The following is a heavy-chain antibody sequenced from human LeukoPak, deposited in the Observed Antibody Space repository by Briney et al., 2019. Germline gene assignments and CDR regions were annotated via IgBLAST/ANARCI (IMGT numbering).Heavy chain of an antibody. CDR3: AKTMGAIDHDY. Sequence: GASVKVSCAASGFTFSSYSMNWVRQAPGKGLEWVSSISSSSSYIYYADSVKGRFTISRDNSKNTLYLQMKSPRAEDTAVYYCAKTMGAIDHDYWGQGTLVTVSS. J-gene: IGHJ4*02. CDR2: ISSSSSYI. D-gene: IGHD1-26*01. V-gene: IGHV3-21*04. CDR1: GFTFSSYS.